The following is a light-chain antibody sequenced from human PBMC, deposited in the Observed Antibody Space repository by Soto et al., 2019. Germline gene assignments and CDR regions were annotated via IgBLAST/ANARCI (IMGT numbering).Light chain of an antibody. CDR2: VNNDGSH. J-gene: IGLJ1*01. V-gene: IGLV4-69*01. Sequence: QSVLTQSPSASASLGASVKLTCTLSSGHSTYSIAWHQQEPKKGPRFLMKVNNDGSHTKGDGIPDRFSGSSSGAERYLTISSLQSEDEAEYYCQTWGSGIYVFGGGTKVTVL. CDR1: SGHSTYS. CDR3: QTWGSGIYV.